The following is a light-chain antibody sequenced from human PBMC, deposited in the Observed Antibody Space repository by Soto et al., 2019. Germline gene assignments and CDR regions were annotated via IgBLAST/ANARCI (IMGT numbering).Light chain of an antibody. CDR3: QQYGSSSWT. CDR2: GSS. V-gene: IGKV3-20*01. J-gene: IGKJ1*01. Sequence: EIVLTQYQDTLSLSPGERATLSFSASQSVSSTYLAWYQQQPGQAPRLLIYGSSNRATGIPDRFSGSGSGTDFTLTISRLEPEAFAVYYCQQYGSSSWTFGQ. CDR1: QSVSSTY.